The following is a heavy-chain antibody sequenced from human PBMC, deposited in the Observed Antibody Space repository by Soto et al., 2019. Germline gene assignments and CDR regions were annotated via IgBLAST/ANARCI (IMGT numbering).Heavy chain of an antibody. D-gene: IGHD3-22*01. CDR2: IKSKTDGGTT. V-gene: IGHV3-15*01. CDR3: TTDPGCPPDYDSSGGEGNWFDP. Sequence: EVQLVESGGGLVKPGGSLRLSCAASGFTFSNAWMSWVRQAPGKGLEWVGRIKSKTDGGTTDYAAPVKGRFTISRDDSKNTLYLQMNSLKTEDTAVYYCTTDPGCPPDYDSSGGEGNWFDPWGQGTLVTVSS. J-gene: IGHJ5*02. CDR1: GFTFSNAW.